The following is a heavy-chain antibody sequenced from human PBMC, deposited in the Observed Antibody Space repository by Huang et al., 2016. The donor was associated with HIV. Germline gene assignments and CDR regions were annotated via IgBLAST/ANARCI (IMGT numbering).Heavy chain of an antibody. CDR2: IYYSGRT. J-gene: IGHJ4*02. V-gene: IGHV4-39*01. Sequence: QLQLQESGPGLVKPSETLSLTCTVSGCSIRSDNYYWGWIRQPPGKGLEWIGSIYYSGRTSYNPSLKSRVTITVDTSTNQFSLKMRSVTAADTAVYYCARLPGSITMIRGVITDPYWGQGTLVTVSS. CDR1: GCSIRSDNYY. D-gene: IGHD3-10*01. CDR3: ARLPGSITMIRGVITDPY.